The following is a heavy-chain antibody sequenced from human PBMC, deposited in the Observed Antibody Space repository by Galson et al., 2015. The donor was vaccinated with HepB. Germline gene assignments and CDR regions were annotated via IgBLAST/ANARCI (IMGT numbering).Heavy chain of an antibody. CDR3: AKGREESRGYCRGGGCHYYYGLDV. CDR1: GFTFSTYE. Sequence: SLRLSCAASGFTFSTYEMSWVRQAPGKGLEWVSSITGVGSGGNINYADSVKGRVTISRDNSKDTLYLQMTSLRAEDTAVYYCAKGREESRGYCRGGGCHYYYGLDVWGQGTTVTVSS. D-gene: IGHD2-15*01. CDR2: ITGVGSGGNI. V-gene: IGHV3-23*01. J-gene: IGHJ6*02.